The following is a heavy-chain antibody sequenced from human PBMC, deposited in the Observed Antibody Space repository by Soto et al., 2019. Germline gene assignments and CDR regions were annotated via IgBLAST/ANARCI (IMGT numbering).Heavy chain of an antibody. D-gene: IGHD2-21*02. CDR3: ARDSLQHIVVVTATPYGMDV. CDR2: INPSGGST. V-gene: IGHV1-46*01. CDR1: GYTFTSYY. J-gene: IGHJ6*02. Sequence: ASVKVSCKASGYTFTSYYMHWVRQAPGQGLEWMGIINPSGGSTSYAQKFQGRVTMTRDTSTSTVYMELSSLRSEDTAVYYCARDSLQHIVVVTATPYGMDVWGQGTTVTV.